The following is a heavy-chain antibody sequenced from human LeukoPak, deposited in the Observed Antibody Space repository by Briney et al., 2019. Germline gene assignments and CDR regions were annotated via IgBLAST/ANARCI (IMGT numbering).Heavy chain of an antibody. J-gene: IGHJ4*02. CDR3: ARDGPGGNDGY. V-gene: IGHV3-66*01. CDR2: IYSGGST. D-gene: IGHD1-26*01. Sequence: GGSLRLSCAASGFTFSSYAMSWVRQAPGKGLEWVSVIYSGGSTYYADSVKGRFTISRDNSKNTLYLQMNSLRAEDTAVYYCARDGPGGNDGYWGQGTLVTVSS. CDR1: GFTFSSYA.